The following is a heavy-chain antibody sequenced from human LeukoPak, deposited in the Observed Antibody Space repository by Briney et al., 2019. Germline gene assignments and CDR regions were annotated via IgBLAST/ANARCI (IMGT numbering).Heavy chain of an antibody. CDR2: ISYDGSDK. V-gene: IGHV3-30*18. J-gene: IGHJ6*02. Sequence: GRSLRLSCAASGXTFSSYGMHWVRQAPGKGLDWVAVISYDGSDKYYADSVKGRFTISRDNSKNTLYLQMNSLRTEDTAVYYCAKDGRPEGMDVWGQGTTVTVSS. CDR3: AKDGRPEGMDV. CDR1: GXTFSSYG.